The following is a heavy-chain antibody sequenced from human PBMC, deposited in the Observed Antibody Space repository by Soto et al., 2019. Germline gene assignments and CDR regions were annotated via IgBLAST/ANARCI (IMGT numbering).Heavy chain of an antibody. J-gene: IGHJ6*02. CDR2: IIPIFGTA. V-gene: IGHV1-69*12. Sequence: QVQLVQSGAAVKKPGSSVKVSCKASGGTFSSYAISWVRQAPGQGLEWMGGIIPIFGTANYAQKIQGRVRITADESTSTAYMVLSRTRSEDTAVYYSARHVPAAGYYYGMDVWGQGTTVTVSS. CDR1: GGTFSSYA. D-gene: IGHD2-2*01. CDR3: ARHVPAAGYYYGMDV.